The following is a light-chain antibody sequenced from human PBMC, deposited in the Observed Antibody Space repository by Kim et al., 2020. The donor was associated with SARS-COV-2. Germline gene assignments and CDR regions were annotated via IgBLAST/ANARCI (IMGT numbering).Light chain of an antibody. V-gene: IGLV2-11*01. CDR2: DVS. CDR1: SSDIGGYSY. Sequence: QSALTQPRSVSGSPGQSVTISCTGTSSDIGGYSYVSWYQQHPGKAPKLMIYDVSKRPSGVPDRFSGSKSGNTASLTTSGLQAEDEADYYCCSYAGSYTEVFGGGTQLTVL. CDR3: CSYAGSYTEV. J-gene: IGLJ3*02.